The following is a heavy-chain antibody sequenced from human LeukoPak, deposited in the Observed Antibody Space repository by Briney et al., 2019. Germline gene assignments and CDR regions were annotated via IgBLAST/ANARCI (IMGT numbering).Heavy chain of an antibody. Sequence: GGSLRLSCAVSGFTFSSYAMSWVRQAPGKGLVWVSRINTDGSSTSYADSVRGRFTISRDNAKNTLYLQMNSLRAEDTAVYYCTREGYSSGWYYFDYWGQGTLVTVSS. CDR2: INTDGSST. D-gene: IGHD6-19*01. V-gene: IGHV3-74*01. J-gene: IGHJ4*02. CDR1: GFTFSSYA. CDR3: TREGYSSGWYYFDY.